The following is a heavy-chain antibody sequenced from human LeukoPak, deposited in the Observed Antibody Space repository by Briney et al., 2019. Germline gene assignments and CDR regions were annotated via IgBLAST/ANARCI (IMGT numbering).Heavy chain of an antibody. CDR1: GGSISSGGYS. D-gene: IGHD2-15*01. V-gene: IGHV4-30-2*01. J-gene: IGHJ5*02. CDR2: IYHSGST. CDR3: AREGYCSGGSCDNWFDP. Sequence: PSQTPSLTCAVSGGSISSGGYSWSWIRQPPGKGLEWIGYIYHSGSTYYNPSLKSRVTISVDRSKNQFSLNLSSVTAADTAVYYCAREGYCSGGSCDNWFDPWGQGTLVTVSS.